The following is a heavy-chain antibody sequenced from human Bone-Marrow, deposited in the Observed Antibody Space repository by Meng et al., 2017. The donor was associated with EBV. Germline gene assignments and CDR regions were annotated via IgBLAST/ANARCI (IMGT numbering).Heavy chain of an antibody. J-gene: IGHJ4*02. V-gene: IGHV1-2*06. CDR1: GYNFRNYF. D-gene: IGHD6-19*01. CDR2: INPLTGVT. CDR3: AGGWAPDY. Sequence: QVQLVQSRAEGKKPGASVKVSCKASGYNFRNYFMHWVRQAPGQGLEYMGRINPLTGVTNYVQKFQGRVTVTRDTSISTSYMELSGLTHDDTAVYFCAGGWAPDYWGQGTLVTVSS.